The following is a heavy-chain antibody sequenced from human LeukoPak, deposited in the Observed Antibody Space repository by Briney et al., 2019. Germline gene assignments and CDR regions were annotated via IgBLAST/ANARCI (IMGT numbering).Heavy chain of an antibody. D-gene: IGHD4-11*01. CDR1: GGSISSYY. Sequence: SETLSLTCTVSGGSISSYYWSWIRQPPGKGLEWIGYIYYSGSTNYNPSLKSRVTISVDRSKNQFSLRLSSVTAADTAVYYCAFSAAEGLHPDYWGQGTLVTVSS. CDR3: AFSAAEGLHPDY. V-gene: IGHV4-59*12. CDR2: IYYSGST. J-gene: IGHJ4*02.